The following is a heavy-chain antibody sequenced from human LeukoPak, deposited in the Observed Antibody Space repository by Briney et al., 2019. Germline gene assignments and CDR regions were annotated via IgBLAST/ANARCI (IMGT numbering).Heavy chain of an antibody. V-gene: IGHV1-18*01. CDR1: GYTFTSYG. J-gene: IGHJ6*02. CDR2: INAYNGNT. D-gene: IGHD3-3*01. Sequence: SVKVSCKASGYTFTSYGISWVRQAPGQGLEWMGWINAYNGNTNYAQKLQGRVTMTTDTSTSTAYMELRSLRSDDTAVYYCAREPFWSGYPPYYGMDVWGQGTTVTVSS. CDR3: AREPFWSGYPPYYGMDV.